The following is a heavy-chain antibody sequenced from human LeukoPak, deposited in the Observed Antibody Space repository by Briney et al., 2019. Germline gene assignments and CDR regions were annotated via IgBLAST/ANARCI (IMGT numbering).Heavy chain of an antibody. Sequence: SETLSLTCAVYGGSFSGYYWSWIRQPPGKGLEWIGEINHSGSTNYNPSLKSRVTISVDTSKNQFSLKLSSVTAGDTAVYYCARWGLNIPGDYWGQGTLVTVSS. D-gene: IGHD7-27*01. CDR3: ARWGLNIPGDY. CDR2: INHSGST. CDR1: GGSFSGYY. J-gene: IGHJ4*02. V-gene: IGHV4-34*01.